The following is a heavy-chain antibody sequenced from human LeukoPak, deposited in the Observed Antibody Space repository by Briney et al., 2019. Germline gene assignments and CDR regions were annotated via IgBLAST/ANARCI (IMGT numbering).Heavy chain of an antibody. V-gene: IGHV4-61*02. CDR1: GGTIIFGSYY. CDR2: IYTSGRT. J-gene: IGHJ4*02. D-gene: IGHD3-16*02. Sequence: PSETLSLTCTVSGGTIIFGSYYWTWIRQPAGRGLEWIGRIYTSGRTFYNPSLKSRVTISMDTSMNQFSLRLNSVTAADPAVYYCARARVIPASFDDWGQGALVTVSS. CDR3: ARARVIPASFDD.